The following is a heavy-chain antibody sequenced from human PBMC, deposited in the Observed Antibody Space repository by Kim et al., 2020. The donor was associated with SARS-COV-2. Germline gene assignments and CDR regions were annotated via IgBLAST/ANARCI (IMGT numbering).Heavy chain of an antibody. V-gene: IGHV4-39*01. J-gene: IGHJ3*02. CDR1: GGSISSSSYY. CDR3: ARREYQLLSAFDI. D-gene: IGHD2-2*01. CDR2: IYYSGST. Sequence: SETLSLTCTVSGGSISSSSYYWGWIRQPPGKGLEWIGSIYYSGSTYYNPSLKSRVTISVDTSKNQFSLKLSSVTAADTAVYYCARREYQLLSAFDIWGQGTMVTVSS.